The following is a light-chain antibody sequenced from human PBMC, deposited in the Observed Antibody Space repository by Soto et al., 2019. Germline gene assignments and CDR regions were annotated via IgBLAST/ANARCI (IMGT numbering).Light chain of an antibody. CDR3: QSHDSSLNSWV. CDR1: SSNIGAGYD. J-gene: IGLJ3*02. CDR2: GNT. V-gene: IGLV1-40*01. Sequence: QPVLTQPPSMSGAPGQRVTISCTGSSSNIGAGYDVHWYQHLPGPAPKLLIYGNTNRPSGVPDRFSGSKSGTSASLAITGLQAEDEADYYCQSHDSSLNSWVFGGGTKLTVL.